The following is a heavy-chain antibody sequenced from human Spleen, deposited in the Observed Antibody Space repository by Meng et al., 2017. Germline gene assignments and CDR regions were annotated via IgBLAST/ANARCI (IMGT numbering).Heavy chain of an antibody. Sequence: QVHLQQWGAGLLKPPETLSLTCVVSGGSFSDYYWSWIRQPPGKGLEWIGEISHSGSTNYNPSLESRATISVDTSQNNLSLKLSSVTAADSAVYYCARGPTTMAHDFDYWGQGTLVTVSS. CDR2: ISHSGST. CDR1: GGSFSDYY. D-gene: IGHD4-11*01. CDR3: ARGPTTMAHDFDY. J-gene: IGHJ4*02. V-gene: IGHV4-34*01.